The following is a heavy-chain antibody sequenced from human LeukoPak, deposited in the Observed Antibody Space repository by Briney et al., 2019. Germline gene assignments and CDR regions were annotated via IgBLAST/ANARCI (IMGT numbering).Heavy chain of an antibody. V-gene: IGHV4-59*01. J-gene: IGHJ4*02. Sequence: SETLSLTCAVYGGSFSSYYWSWIRQPPGKRLEWIGYIYYSGSTNYNPSLKSRVTMAVDTSKKQFSLKLSSVTAADTAVYYCARGRDGGNYTPLDYWGQGTLVTVSS. CDR3: ARGRDGGNYTPLDY. D-gene: IGHD4-23*01. CDR2: IYYSGST. CDR1: GGSFSSYY.